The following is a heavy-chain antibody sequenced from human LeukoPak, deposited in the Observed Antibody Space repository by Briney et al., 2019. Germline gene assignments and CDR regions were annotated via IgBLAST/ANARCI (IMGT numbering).Heavy chain of an antibody. CDR2: TSGSGGRT. J-gene: IGHJ4*02. Sequence: GGSLRLSCAVSGFTFSSYAMSWVRQAPGKGLEWVSGTSGSGGRTYYADSVKGRFTISRDNSKNTLYLQMNSLRAEDTAVYYCAKGSVAGYYDSSYYFDYWGQGTLVTVSS. CDR3: AKGSVAGYYDSSYYFDY. V-gene: IGHV3-23*01. D-gene: IGHD3-22*01. CDR1: GFTFSSYA.